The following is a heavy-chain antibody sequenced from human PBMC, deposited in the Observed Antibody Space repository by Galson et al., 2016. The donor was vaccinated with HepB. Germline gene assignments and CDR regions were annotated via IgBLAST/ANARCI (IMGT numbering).Heavy chain of an antibody. J-gene: IGHJ5*02. Sequence: SETLSLTCTVSGASINNSNWWTWVRQAPGKGLEWIGEICHTGTSNNNPFLNSRFTLSIDKSRNQFSLNLTSVSAADTAVYYGAGVNIGVAGERFAPWGKGTLVTVSS. CDR1: GASINNSNW. CDR2: ICHTGTS. D-gene: IGHD6-19*01. CDR3: AGVNIGVAGERFAP. V-gene: IGHV4-4*02.